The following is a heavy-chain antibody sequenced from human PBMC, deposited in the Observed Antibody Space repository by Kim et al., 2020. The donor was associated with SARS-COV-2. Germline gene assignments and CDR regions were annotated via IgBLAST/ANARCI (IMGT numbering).Heavy chain of an antibody. CDR1: GDSISHSF. Sequence: SETLSLTCTVSGDSISHSFWNWIRQSPGKGLERIGHVSHSGSTVYNPSLESRVTILIDTSKNQFSLKLTSVTAADTAMYYCARRVSMGISTSTDPSNWL. D-gene: IGHD3-10*01. CDR2: VSHSGST. CDR3: ARRVSMGISTSTDPSNWL. J-gene: IGHJ5*01. V-gene: IGHV4-59*08.